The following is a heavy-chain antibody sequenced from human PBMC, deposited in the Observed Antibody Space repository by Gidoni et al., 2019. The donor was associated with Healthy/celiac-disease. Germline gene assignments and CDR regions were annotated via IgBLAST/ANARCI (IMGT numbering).Heavy chain of an antibody. J-gene: IGHJ4*02. V-gene: IGHV3-30*18. D-gene: IGHD6-6*01. CDR1: GFTFSRSG. CDR2: ISYDGSNK. CDR3: AKEGIAARPRDYYFDY. Sequence: QVQLVESGGGVFQPGRSLRLSCAASGFTFSRSGMPGVRQAPGKGLEWVAVISYDGSNKYYADSVKGRFTISRDNSKNTLYLQMNSLRAEDTAVYYCAKEGIAARPRDYYFDYWGQGTLVTVSS.